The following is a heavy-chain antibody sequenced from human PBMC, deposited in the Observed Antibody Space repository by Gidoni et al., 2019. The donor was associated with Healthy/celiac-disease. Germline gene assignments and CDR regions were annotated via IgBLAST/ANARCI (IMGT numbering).Heavy chain of an antibody. Sequence: EVQLVESGGGLVKPGGSLRLSCAASGCTFSSYSMNWVRQAPGKGLEWVSSISSSSSNIYYADSVKGRFTISRDNAKNSLYLKMNSLRAEDTAVYYCARSQGTDIVVVPAAISRYSKNWFDPWGQGTLVTVSS. D-gene: IGHD2-2*01. V-gene: IGHV3-21*01. CDR1: GCTFSSYS. J-gene: IGHJ5*02. CDR3: ARSQGTDIVVVPAAISRYSKNWFDP. CDR2: ISSSSSNI.